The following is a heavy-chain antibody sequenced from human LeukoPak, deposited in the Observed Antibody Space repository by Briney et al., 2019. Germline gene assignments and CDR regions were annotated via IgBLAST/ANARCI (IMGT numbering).Heavy chain of an antibody. CDR1: GFTFSSYW. V-gene: IGHV3-7*01. CDR3: ARDEYRSRWLHP. CDR2: IKGDGSEK. D-gene: IGHD5-24*01. J-gene: IGHJ5*02. Sequence: GGSLRLSCAASGFTFSSYWMSCVSLAPGKGLEWVANIKGDGSEKWYADSVKGRFTISRDNAQNSVHLQMNSLRAEDTAEYHCARDEYRSRWLHPWGQGTLVTVTS.